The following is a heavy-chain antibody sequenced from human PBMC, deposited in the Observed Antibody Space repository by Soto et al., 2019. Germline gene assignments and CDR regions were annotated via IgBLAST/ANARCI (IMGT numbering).Heavy chain of an antibody. J-gene: IGHJ6*02. V-gene: IGHV4-4*09. D-gene: IGHD4-4*01. CDR1: GGSISSFC. CDR3: ARVGSKSFYYATDV. Sequence: SETLSLTCAVSGGSISSFCWTWIRQPPGQGLEWIGYICTGGTTKYNPSLKSRVTMSVDTSKTQFSLKLTSVTAADTAVYYCARVGSKSFYYATDVWGQGTTVTVSS. CDR2: ICTGGTT.